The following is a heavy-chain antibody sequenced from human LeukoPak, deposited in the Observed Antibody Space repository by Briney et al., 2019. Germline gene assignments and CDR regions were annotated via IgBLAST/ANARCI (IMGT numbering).Heavy chain of an antibody. CDR3: VRHDGRGGATMGALDS. CDR2: VYYGRTT. Sequence: SETLSLTCTVSAGSISSNSHHRGWIRQSPGKGLEWIGSVYYGRTTYYNPSLNSRVTISVVTSKNQFSLQLNSVTAADTAVYYCVRHDGRGGATMGALDSWGQGSLVTVTS. V-gene: IGHV4-39*01. D-gene: IGHD5-12*01. CDR1: AGSISSNSHH. J-gene: IGHJ4*02.